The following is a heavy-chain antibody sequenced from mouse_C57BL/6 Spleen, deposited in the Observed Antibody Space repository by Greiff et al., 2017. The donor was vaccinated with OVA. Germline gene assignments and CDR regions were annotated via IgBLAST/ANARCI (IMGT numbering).Heavy chain of an antibody. J-gene: IGHJ2*01. D-gene: IGHD2-4*01. Sequence: VQLQQPGAELVKPGASVKLSCKASGYTFTSYWMQWVKQRPGQGLEWIGEIDPSDSYTNYNQKFKGKATLTVDTSSSTAYKQLSSLTSEDSAVYYCARKGLDYDYDKDDWGQGTTLTVSS. CDR3: ARKGLDYDYDKDD. CDR1: GYTFTSYW. V-gene: IGHV1-50*01. CDR2: IDPSDSYT.